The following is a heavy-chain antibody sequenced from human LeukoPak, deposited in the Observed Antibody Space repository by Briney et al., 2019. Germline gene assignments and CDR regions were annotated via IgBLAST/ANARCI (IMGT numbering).Heavy chain of an antibody. CDR3: AREVYDTSGYYYGPTDY. V-gene: IGHV3-30-3*01. D-gene: IGHD3-22*01. J-gene: IGHJ4*02. CDR1: GFTFSSYA. Sequence: GGSLRLSCAASGFTFSSYAMHWVRQAPGKGLEWVAVISYDGSNKYYADSVKGRFTISRDNSKNTLYLQMNSLGAEDTAVYYCAREVYDTSGYYYGPTDYWGQGTLVTVSS. CDR2: ISYDGSNK.